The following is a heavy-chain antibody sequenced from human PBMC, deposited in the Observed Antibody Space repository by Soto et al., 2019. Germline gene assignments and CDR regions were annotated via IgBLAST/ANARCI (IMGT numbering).Heavy chain of an antibody. CDR2: ISGGGDNI. CDR1: GFPFSNYF. CDR3: AKELHWYGMDV. J-gene: IGHJ6*02. V-gene: IGHV3-23*01. Sequence: EMQLLESGGGLVQPGGSLRLSCVASGFPFSNYFMDWVRQVPGKGLEWVSVISGGGDNIQYGESVRGRFTISRDNSKNTLYLQMNSLRGDDTAVYYCAKELHWYGMDVWGQGTTVTVSS. D-gene: IGHD1-1*01.